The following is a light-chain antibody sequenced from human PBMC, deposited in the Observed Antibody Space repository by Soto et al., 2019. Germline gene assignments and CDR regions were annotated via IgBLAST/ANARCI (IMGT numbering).Light chain of an antibody. CDR1: QSVGSSY. CDR2: GAS. J-gene: IGKJ4*01. V-gene: IGKV3-20*01. Sequence: EIVLTQSLGALSMSTGERATLSCRASQSVGSSYLAWYQQQPGQAPRLLIYGASSRVTGIPDRFSGSGSGTDFALTISGLEPEDFAVYYCHQYGGSPSFGGGTKVDIK. CDR3: HQYGGSPS.